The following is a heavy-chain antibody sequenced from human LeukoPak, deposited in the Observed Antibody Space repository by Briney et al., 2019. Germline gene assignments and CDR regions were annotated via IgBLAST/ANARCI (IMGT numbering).Heavy chain of an antibody. J-gene: IGHJ4*02. Sequence: GASLLISCKGSGYSFTSYWISWVRPLPGKGLEWMGRIDPSDSYTNYSPSFQGHVTISADKSVSTAYLQWSSLKASDTAMYYCARHIGLWFGELSNFDYWGQGTLVTVSS. V-gene: IGHV5-10-1*01. CDR1: GYSFTSYW. CDR2: IDPSDSYT. D-gene: IGHD3-10*01. CDR3: ARHIGLWFGELSNFDY.